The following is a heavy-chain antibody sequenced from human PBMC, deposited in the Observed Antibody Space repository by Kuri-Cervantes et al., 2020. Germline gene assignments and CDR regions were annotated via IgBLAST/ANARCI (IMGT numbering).Heavy chain of an antibody. J-gene: IGHJ5*02. CDR3: ARDQQLHNWFDP. V-gene: IGHV1-46*01. D-gene: IGHD6-13*01. Sequence: ASVKVSCKASGYTFTSYYTHWVRQAPGQGLEWMGIINPSGGSTSYAQKLQGRVTMTRDTSISTAYMELSRLRSDDTAVYYCARDQQLHNWFDPWGQGTLVTVSS. CDR2: INPSGGST. CDR1: GYTFTSYY.